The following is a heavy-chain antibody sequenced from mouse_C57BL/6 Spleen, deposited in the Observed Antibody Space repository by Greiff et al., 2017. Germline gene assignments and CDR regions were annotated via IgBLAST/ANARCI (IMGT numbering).Heavy chain of an antibody. CDR2: INYDGSST. CDR3: ARGGGRGNAMDY. CDR1: GFTFSDYY. J-gene: IGHJ4*01. Sequence: EVQLVESEGGLVQPGSSMKLSCTASGFTFSDYYMALVRPVPEKGLEWVANINYDGSSTYYLDSFKGRFIISRDNAKNILYLQMSSLKSEDTATYYCARGGGRGNAMDYWGQGTSVTVSS. V-gene: IGHV5-16*01. D-gene: IGHD6-1*01.